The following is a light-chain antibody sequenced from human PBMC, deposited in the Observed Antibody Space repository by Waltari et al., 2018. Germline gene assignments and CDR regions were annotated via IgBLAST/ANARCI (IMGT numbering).Light chain of an antibody. Sequence: SSELTQDPAVSVALGQTVRITCQGDSLRSYYATWYQQKEGQAPILVIYGQNNRPSGIPDRFSGSYSGRTASLTITGAQAEDEADYYCSSRDSGAHRHVFGTGTKVTVL. J-gene: IGLJ1*01. V-gene: IGLV3-19*01. CDR1: SLRSYY. CDR3: SSRDSGAHRHV. CDR2: GQN.